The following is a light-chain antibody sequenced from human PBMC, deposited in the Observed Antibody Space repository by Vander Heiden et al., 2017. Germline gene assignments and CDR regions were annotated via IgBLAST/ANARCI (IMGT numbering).Light chain of an antibody. V-gene: IGLV1-47*02. Sequence: QSVLTQPPSASGTPGQRVTISCSGSSSNLGNNYVHWYQQLPGTAPKLLIYNNSHRPSGVPDRFSGSKSGTSASLAISGLRSEDEAGYFCATWDDSLSGSWVFGGGTKLTVL. J-gene: IGLJ3*02. CDR3: ATWDDSLSGSWV. CDR1: SSNLGNNY. CDR2: NNS.